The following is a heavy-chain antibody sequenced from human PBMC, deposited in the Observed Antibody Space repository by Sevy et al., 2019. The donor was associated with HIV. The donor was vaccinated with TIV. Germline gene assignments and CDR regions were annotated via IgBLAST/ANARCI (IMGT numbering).Heavy chain of an antibody. CDR2: IYYSGST. D-gene: IGHD6-19*01. Sequence: SETLSLTCAVSGYSISSGYYWGWIRQPPGKGLEWIGSIYYSGSTYYNPSLKSRVTISGDTSKNQFSLKLSSLTAADTAVYYCARDLGSGWPDYYYYYMDVWGKGTTVTVSS. V-gene: IGHV4-38-2*02. CDR1: GYSISSGYY. CDR3: ARDLGSGWPDYYYYYMDV. J-gene: IGHJ6*03.